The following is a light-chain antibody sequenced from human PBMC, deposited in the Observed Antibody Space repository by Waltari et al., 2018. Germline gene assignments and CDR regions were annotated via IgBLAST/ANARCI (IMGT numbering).Light chain of an antibody. CDR2: DVF. V-gene: IGLV2-11*01. Sequence: QSALPQPRSVSGSPGQSVTVSCTGASSLVSWFQQYPGKAPKLLIYDVFKRPSGFPDRFSGSKSGNTASLTISGLQAEDEADYYCCSFAGSYSYVFGSGTKVTVL. CDR1: SSLV. J-gene: IGLJ1*01. CDR3: CSFAGSYSYV.